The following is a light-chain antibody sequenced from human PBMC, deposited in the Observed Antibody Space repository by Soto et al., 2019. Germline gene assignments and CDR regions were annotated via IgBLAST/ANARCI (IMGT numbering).Light chain of an antibody. CDR2: TAS. Sequence: DIQMTQSPSTLSASVGDRVTITCRASQSISTWLAWYQQKPGKAPNLLIYTASSLQSGVPSRFSGSGSGTDFTLTINGLQPEDFATYYCKQAASFPITFGQGTRLEIK. V-gene: IGKV1-12*01. J-gene: IGKJ5*01. CDR1: QSISTW. CDR3: KQAASFPIT.